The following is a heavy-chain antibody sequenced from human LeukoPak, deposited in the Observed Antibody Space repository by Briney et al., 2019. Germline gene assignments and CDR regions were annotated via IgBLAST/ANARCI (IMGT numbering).Heavy chain of an antibody. CDR3: AKFASIVVVPAAMPAFDY. D-gene: IGHD2-2*01. V-gene: IGHV3-23*01. Sequence: GGSLRLSCAASGFTFSSYAMSWARQAPGKRLEWVSAISGSGGSTYYADSVKGRFTISRDNSKNTLYLQMNSLRAEDTAVYYCAKFASIVVVPAAMPAFDYWGQGTLVTVSS. CDR2: ISGSGGST. J-gene: IGHJ4*02. CDR1: GFTFSSYA.